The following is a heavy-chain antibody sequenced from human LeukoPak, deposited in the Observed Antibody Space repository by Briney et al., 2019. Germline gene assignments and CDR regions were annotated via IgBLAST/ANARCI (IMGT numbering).Heavy chain of an antibody. J-gene: IGHJ6*02. CDR1: GYTFTSYD. CDR3: ASSTYYYDSSGYYPSYYYGMDV. D-gene: IGHD3-22*01. V-gene: IGHV1-8*01. CDR2: MNPNSGNT. Sequence: ASVKVSCKASGYTFTSYDINWVRQATGQGLEWMGWMNPNSGNTGYAQKFQGRVTMTRNTSISTAYMELSSLRSEDTAVYYCASSTYYYDSSGYYPSYYYGMDVWGQGTTVTVSS.